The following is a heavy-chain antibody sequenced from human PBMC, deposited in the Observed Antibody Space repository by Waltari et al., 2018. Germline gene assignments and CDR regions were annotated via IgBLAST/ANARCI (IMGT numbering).Heavy chain of an antibody. J-gene: IGHJ5*02. Sequence: QVQLQQWGAGLLKPSETLSLTCAVYGGSFSGYYWSWIRQPPGKGLEGIGEINHMGSTNYNPSLKSRVTISVDTSKNQFSLKLSSVTAADTAVYYCARGGRLWFGDRYNWFDPWGQGTLVTVSS. CDR3: ARGGRLWFGDRYNWFDP. CDR1: GGSFSGYY. D-gene: IGHD3-10*01. V-gene: IGHV4-34*01. CDR2: INHMGST.